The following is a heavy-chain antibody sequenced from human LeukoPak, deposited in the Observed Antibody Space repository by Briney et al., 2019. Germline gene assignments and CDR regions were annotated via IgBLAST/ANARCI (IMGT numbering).Heavy chain of an antibody. D-gene: IGHD3-10*01. V-gene: IGHV1-69*04. J-gene: IGHJ4*02. Sequence: SVKVSCKASGGTFSSYAISWVRQAPGQGLEWMGRIIPILGIANYAQEFQGRVTITADKSTSTAYMELSSLRSEDTAVYYCAYGSGRTHPDYWGQGTLVTVSS. CDR1: GGTFSSYA. CDR3: AYGSGRTHPDY. CDR2: IIPILGIA.